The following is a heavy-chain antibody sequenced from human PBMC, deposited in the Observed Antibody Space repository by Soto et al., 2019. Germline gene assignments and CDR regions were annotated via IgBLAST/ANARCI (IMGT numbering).Heavy chain of an antibody. Sequence: SVKVSCKASGATYSTSAISCVRQAPGQGLEWMGGINPILGTPDYAHKFQGRVTITADESTSTVYMELGSLRSEDTALYFCARGGVDVVATSAFDYWGQGTLVTVSS. CDR1: GATYSTSA. CDR2: INPILGTP. J-gene: IGHJ4*02. D-gene: IGHD5-12*01. CDR3: ARGGVDVVATSAFDY. V-gene: IGHV1-69*13.